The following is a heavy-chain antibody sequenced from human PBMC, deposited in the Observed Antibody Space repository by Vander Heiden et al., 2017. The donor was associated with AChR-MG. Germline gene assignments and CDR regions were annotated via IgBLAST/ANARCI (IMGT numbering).Heavy chain of an antibody. J-gene: IGHJ4*02. V-gene: IGHV3-23*01. CDR3: AKQYTTL. D-gene: IGHD1-1*01. Sequence: EVQLLESGGGLVQPGGSLRLSCAASGFTFSTYAMNWVRQAPGKGLEWVSAIDERGSEERTHYADSVRGRFTVSRDDFKQTLYLEMSNLRVEDTAIYYCAKQYTTLWGQGTLVTVSS. CDR2: IDERGSEERT. CDR1: GFTFSTYA.